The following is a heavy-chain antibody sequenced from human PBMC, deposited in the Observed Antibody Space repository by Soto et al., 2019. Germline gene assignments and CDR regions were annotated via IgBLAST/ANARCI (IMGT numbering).Heavy chain of an antibody. CDR1: GFTFSDYW. J-gene: IGHJ4*02. V-gene: IGHV3-74*01. CDR3: TRATVVSFDS. Sequence: EVQLVESGGGLVQPGGSLRLSCVASGFTFSDYWIHWVRQAPGKGLEWVSRINPDARSTSNADSVKGRFTISRDNAQNTVFLQMSSLRAEDTAVYYCTRATVVSFDSWGLGTLVTVSS. D-gene: IGHD4-4*01. CDR2: INPDARST.